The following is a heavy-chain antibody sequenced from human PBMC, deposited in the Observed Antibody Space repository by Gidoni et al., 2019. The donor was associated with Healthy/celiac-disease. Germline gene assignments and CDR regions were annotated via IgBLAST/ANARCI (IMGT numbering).Heavy chain of an antibody. J-gene: IGHJ6*02. CDR1: GFPFTISR. V-gene: IGHV3-21*01. D-gene: IGHD4-17*01. CDR3: ASRLIDREPYGDYLPKSYGMDV. Sequence: EVQPVESGGGLVKPGGSLRLSCAASGFPFTISRMTWFRQAPGNGLEWVSSISSSSSYIYYADSVKGRFTISRDNAKNSLYLQMNSLRAEDTAVYYCASRLIDREPYGDYLPKSYGMDVWGQGTTVTVSS. CDR2: ISSSSSYI.